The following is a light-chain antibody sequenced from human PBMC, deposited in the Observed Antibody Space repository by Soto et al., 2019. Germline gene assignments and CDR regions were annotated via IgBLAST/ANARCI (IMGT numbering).Light chain of an antibody. CDR2: ASS. J-gene: IGKJ4*01. CDR1: QGIGTY. CDR3: QQANSFPLT. Sequence: IQLTQSPSSLSASVGDRVTVTCRASQGIGTYLVWYQQKSGKAPTVLIYASSTLQTGVPSRFSGSGSGTDFTLTISSLQPEDFATYYCQQANSFPLTFGGGTKVDIK. V-gene: IGKV1-9*01.